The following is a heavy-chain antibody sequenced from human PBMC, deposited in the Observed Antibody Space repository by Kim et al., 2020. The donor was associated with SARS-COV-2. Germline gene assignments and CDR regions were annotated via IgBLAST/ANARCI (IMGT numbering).Heavy chain of an antibody. Sequence: ADSVKGRFTISRDNSKNTLYLQMDSLRVDDTASDYCAKCALGMYNDAFDIWGQGTMVTVSS. CDR3: AKCALGMYNDAFDI. V-gene: IGHV3-23*01. D-gene: IGHD3-16*01. J-gene: IGHJ3*02.